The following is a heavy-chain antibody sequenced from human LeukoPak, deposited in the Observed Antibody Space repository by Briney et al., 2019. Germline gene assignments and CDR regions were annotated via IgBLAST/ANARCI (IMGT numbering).Heavy chain of an antibody. V-gene: IGHV4-39*01. Sequence: SESLSLTCTVSGGSISSSNYYWDWIRQPPGKGLEWIGSIYCSGSTYYNPSLKSRVTISVDTSKNQFSLKLSSVTAPDTAVYFCARRGTTSREYWGQGTLVTVSS. D-gene: IGHD1-7*01. CDR1: GGSISSSNYY. CDR2: IYCSGST. CDR3: ARRGTTSREY. J-gene: IGHJ4*02.